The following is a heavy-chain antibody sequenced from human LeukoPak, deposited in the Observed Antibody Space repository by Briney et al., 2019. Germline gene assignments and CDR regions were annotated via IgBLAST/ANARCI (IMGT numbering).Heavy chain of an antibody. CDR3: ARGKGPYYYDSSGYYYFDY. CDR2: IYHSGST. D-gene: IGHD3-22*01. CDR1: GGSISSGGYS. J-gene: IGHJ4*02. V-gene: IGHV4-30-2*01. Sequence: PSETLSLTCAVSGGSISSGGYSWSWIRQPPGKGLEWIGYIYHSGSTYYNPSPKSRVTISVDRSKNQFSLKLSSVTAADTAVYYCARGKGPYYYDSSGYYYFDYWGQGTLVTVSS.